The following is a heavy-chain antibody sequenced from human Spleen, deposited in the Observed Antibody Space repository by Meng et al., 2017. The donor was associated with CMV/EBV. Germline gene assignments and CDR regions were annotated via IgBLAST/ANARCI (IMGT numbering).Heavy chain of an antibody. D-gene: IGHD4-17*01. Sequence: LSLTCAASGFIFSTYAMNWVRQAPGKGLEWVSASGSDGRTYYADSVKGRFTISRDNSKNTLYLQMNSLRAEDTAVYYCARSRYGDYQYWGQGTLVTVSS. CDR2: SGSDGRT. J-gene: IGHJ4*02. V-gene: IGHV3-23*01. CDR1: GFIFSTYA. CDR3: ARSRYGDYQY.